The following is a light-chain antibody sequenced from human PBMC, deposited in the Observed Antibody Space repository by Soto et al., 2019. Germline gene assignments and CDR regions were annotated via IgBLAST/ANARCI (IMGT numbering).Light chain of an antibody. CDR2: GTS. CDR3: QQLLRTPFT. Sequence: QLTQSPSSLSASVGDRVTITCRASQDISRYLAWYQQKAGKAPKLLIYGTSTLQSGVPSRFSAFGSGTEFTLTISSLQPEDFATYHCQQLLRTPFTFGPGTTVDV. CDR1: QDISRY. J-gene: IGKJ3*01. V-gene: IGKV1-9*01.